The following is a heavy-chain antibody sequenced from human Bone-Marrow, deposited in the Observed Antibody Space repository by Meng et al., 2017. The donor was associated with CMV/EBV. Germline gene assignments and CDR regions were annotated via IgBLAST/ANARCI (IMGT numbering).Heavy chain of an antibody. J-gene: IGHJ6*02. V-gene: IGHV4-34*01. Sequence: SETLSLTCAVYGGSFSGYSWTWIRQPPGKGLEWIGEISHSGSTIYNPSLKSRVTISVDTSKNQFSLKLSSVTAADTAVYYCARVARYDFWSGSLYGMDVWGQGTTVTVSS. D-gene: IGHD3-3*01. CDR2: ISHSGST. CDR3: ARVARYDFWSGSLYGMDV. CDR1: GGSFSGYS.